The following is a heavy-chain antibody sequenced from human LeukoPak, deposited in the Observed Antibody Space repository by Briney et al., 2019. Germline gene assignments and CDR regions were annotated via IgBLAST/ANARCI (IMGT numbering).Heavy chain of an antibody. Sequence: PGGSLGLSCAASGFTFSSYDMNWVRQAPGKGLEWVSYISSSGTTIYYADSVKGRFTISRDSAKNSLSLQMNSLRAEDTALYYCARESEGDYFDYWGQGTLVTASS. J-gene: IGHJ4*02. V-gene: IGHV3-48*03. CDR1: GFTFSSYD. CDR3: ARESEGDYFDY. CDR2: ISSSGTTI.